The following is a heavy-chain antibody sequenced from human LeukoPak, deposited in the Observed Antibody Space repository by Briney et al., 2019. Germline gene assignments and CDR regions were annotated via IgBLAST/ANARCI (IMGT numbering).Heavy chain of an antibody. J-gene: IGHJ4*02. CDR2: ISYDGSTK. D-gene: IGHD6-19*01. Sequence: GGSLRLSCAASGFTFSSYAMHWVRQAPGKGLEWVAVISYDGSTKYYTDSVKGRFTISRDNSKNSLYLQMNSLRPEDTAVYYCAKDSLGFSTGAYGEVDYWGQGTLVTVSS. V-gene: IGHV3-30*18. CDR1: GFTFSSYA. CDR3: AKDSLGFSTGAYGEVDY.